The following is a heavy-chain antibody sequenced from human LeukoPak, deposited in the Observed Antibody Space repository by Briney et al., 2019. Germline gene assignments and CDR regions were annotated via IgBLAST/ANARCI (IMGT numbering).Heavy chain of an antibody. CDR3: ARRRASYYDSSGYYQIDY. CDR2: IIPIFGTA. D-gene: IGHD3-22*01. CDR1: GGTSSSYA. J-gene: IGHJ4*02. V-gene: IGHV1-69*13. Sequence: SVKVSCKASGGTSSSYAISWVRQAPGQGLEWMGGIIPIFGTANYAQKFRGRVTITADESTSTAYMELSSLRSEDTAVYYCARRRASYYDSSGYYQIDYWGQGTLVTVSS.